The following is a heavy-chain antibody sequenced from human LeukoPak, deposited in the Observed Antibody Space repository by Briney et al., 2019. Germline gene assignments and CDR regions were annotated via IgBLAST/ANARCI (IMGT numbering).Heavy chain of an antibody. J-gene: IGHJ5*02. CDR1: GGSISCYY. V-gene: IGHV4-4*07. Sequence: SETLPLTCTVSGGSISCYYWSWIRQPGGEGLGWMGRIYTSGSTNYNPSLKSRVTMSVDTSKNQFSLKLSSVTAADTAVYYCARDRVNWFDPWGQGTLVTVSS. CDR3: ARDRVNWFDP. CDR2: IYTSGST.